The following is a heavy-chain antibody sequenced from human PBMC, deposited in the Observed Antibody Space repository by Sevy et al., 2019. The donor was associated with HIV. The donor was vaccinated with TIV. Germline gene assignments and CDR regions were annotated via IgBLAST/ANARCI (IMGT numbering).Heavy chain of an antibody. J-gene: IGHJ4*02. CDR3: ARHVYYYDSSGYYSIDS. CDR1: GYSFTKFW. Sequence: GEALKISCKGSGYSFTKFWIGWARQMPGKGLEWMGIIYPGDSNTRYSPSFQGQVTISADKSISTAYLQLSGLKASDTAMYYCARHVYYYDSSGYYSIDSWGQGTPVTVSS. CDR2: IYPGDSNT. V-gene: IGHV5-51*01. D-gene: IGHD3-22*01.